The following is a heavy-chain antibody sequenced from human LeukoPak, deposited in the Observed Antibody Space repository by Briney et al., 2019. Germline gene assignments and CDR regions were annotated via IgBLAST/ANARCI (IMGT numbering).Heavy chain of an antibody. CDR2: INHSGST. D-gene: IGHD3-22*01. J-gene: IGHJ5*02. Sequence: PSETLSLTCAVYGGSFSGYYWSWIRQPPGKGLEWIGEINHSGSTNYNPSLKSRVTISVDTSKHQFSLKLSSVTAADTAVYYCAREEYYYDSSGLYLSWFDPWGQGTLVTVSS. V-gene: IGHV4-34*01. CDR1: GGSFSGYY. CDR3: AREEYYYDSSGLYLSWFDP.